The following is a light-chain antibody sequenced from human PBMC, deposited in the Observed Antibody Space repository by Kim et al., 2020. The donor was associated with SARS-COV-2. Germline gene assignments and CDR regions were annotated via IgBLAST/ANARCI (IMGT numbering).Light chain of an antibody. J-gene: IGLJ2*01. CDR3: SSYTAASTWV. V-gene: IGLV2-14*03. CDR2: DVT. Sequence: GQSITISCIGSSSDIGGYKSGSWYQQHPGKPPKLMISDVTKRPSGVSNRFSGSKSGNTASLTISGLQADDEADYYCSSYTAASTWVFGGGTKVTVL. CDR1: SSDIGGYKS.